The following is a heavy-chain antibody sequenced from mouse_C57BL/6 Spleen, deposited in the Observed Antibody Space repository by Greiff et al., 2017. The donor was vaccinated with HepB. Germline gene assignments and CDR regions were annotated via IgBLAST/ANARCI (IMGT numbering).Heavy chain of an antibody. D-gene: IGHD2-5*01. CDR1: GFTFSSYG. CDR2: SSSGSSYT. CDR3: ARPSNYGGFDY. V-gene: IGHV5-6*01. Sequence: EVKLVESGGDLVKPGGSLKLSCAASGFTFSSYGMSWVRQTPDKGLEWVANSSSGSSYTYYPDSVKGRFTISRDNAKNTLYLQMSSLKSADTAMYYCARPSNYGGFDYWGQGTTLTVSS. J-gene: IGHJ2*01.